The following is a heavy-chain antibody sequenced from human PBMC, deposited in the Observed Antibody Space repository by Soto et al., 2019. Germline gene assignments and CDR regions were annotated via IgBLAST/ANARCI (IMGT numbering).Heavy chain of an antibody. CDR3: ARENEGPFDY. J-gene: IGHJ4*02. CDR1: GFTFSSYA. CDR2: ISYDGGNK. V-gene: IGHV3-30-3*01. Sequence: PGGSLRLSCAASGFTFSSYAMHWVRQAPGKGLELVAVISYDGGNKYYADSVKGRFTISRDNSKNTLYLQMNSLRAEDTAVYYCARENEGPFDYWGQGTMVTVYS.